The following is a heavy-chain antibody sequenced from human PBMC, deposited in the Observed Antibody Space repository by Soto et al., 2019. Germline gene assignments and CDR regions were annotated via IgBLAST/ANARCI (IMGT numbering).Heavy chain of an antibody. D-gene: IGHD3-10*01. Sequence: SETLSLTCALYGGSFSGYYWSWMRQPPGKGLEWIGEINHSGSTNYNPSLKSRVTISVDTSKNQFSLNLSSVTAADTAVYYCARGRQRGSGSYRDYFDYWGQGSLVTVSS. CDR3: ARGRQRGSGSYRDYFDY. CDR1: GGSFSGYY. J-gene: IGHJ4*02. CDR2: INHSGST. V-gene: IGHV4-34*01.